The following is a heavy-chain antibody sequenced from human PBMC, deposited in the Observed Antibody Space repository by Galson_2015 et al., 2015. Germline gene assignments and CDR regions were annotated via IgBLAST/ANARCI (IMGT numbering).Heavy chain of an antibody. Sequence: LRLSCAASGFTFSTYWMSWVRQAPGKGLEWVATIKQDGSEKYYLASVTGRFTISRDNAKNSLYLQMSSLRGEDTAVYYCARGPDFWSGYPGYWGQGTLVTVSS. J-gene: IGHJ4*02. CDR1: GFTFSTYW. V-gene: IGHV3-7*04. CDR3: ARGPDFWSGYPGY. CDR2: IKQDGSEK. D-gene: IGHD3-3*01.